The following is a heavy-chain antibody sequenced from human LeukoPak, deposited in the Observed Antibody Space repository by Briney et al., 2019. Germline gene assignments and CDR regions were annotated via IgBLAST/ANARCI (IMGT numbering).Heavy chain of an antibody. CDR2: IKQDGSEK. Sequence: GSLRLSCAAPGFTLSSYWMSWVRQAPGKGLEWVANIKQDGSEKYYVDSVKGRFTISRDNAKNSLYLQMNSLRAEDAAVYYCVRVVAAAGHHAFDIWGQGTMVTVSS. CDR1: GFTLSSYW. J-gene: IGHJ3*02. CDR3: VRVVAAAGHHAFDI. D-gene: IGHD6-13*01. V-gene: IGHV3-7*01.